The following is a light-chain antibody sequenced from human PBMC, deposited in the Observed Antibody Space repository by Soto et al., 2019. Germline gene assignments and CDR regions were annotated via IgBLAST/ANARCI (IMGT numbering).Light chain of an antibody. V-gene: IGLV2-14*01. Sequence: QSVLTQPASVSGSPGQSITISCSATTSDFGPFEFVSWYQQHPGRAPKLLIYGVTSRPSGVSNRFSGSKSGNTASLTISGLQAEDEADYYCTSDTSSSTLVFGAGTKVTVL. CDR3: TSDTSSSTLV. CDR2: GVT. J-gene: IGLJ2*01. CDR1: TSDFGPFEF.